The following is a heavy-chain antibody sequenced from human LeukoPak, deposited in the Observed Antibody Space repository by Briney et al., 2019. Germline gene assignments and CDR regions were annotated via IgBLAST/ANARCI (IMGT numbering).Heavy chain of an antibody. Sequence: SETLSLTCTVSGGSISSYYWSWIRQPAGKGLEWIGRIYTSGSTNYNPSLKSRVTMSVDTSKNQFSLKLSSVTAADTAVHYCARDQEHCGADCSYYFDYWGQGTLVTVSS. V-gene: IGHV4-4*07. CDR3: ARDQEHCGADCSYYFDY. CDR1: GGSISSYY. D-gene: IGHD2-21*02. CDR2: IYTSGST. J-gene: IGHJ4*02.